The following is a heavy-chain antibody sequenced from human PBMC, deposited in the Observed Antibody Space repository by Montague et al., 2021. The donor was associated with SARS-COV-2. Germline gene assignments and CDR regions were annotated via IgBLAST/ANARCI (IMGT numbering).Heavy chain of an antibody. V-gene: IGHV4-39*07. D-gene: IGHD3-10*01. CDR2: IYYTGST. CDR3: AGEGAGRYYYYGMDV. CDR1: GGSISSSCYY. Sequence: SETLSLTCTVSGGSISSSCYYWGWIRQRPGMGLEWFVCIYYTGSTCYNPSLKSRVTISVDTSKNQFYLKLSSVTAADTAVYYCAGEGAGRYYYYGMDVWGQGTTVTVSS. J-gene: IGHJ6*02.